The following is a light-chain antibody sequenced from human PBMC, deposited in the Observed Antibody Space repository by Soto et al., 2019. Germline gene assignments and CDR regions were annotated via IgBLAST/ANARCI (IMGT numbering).Light chain of an antibody. J-gene: IGKJ1*01. CDR1: ESVSSSY. CDR3: QQYGSSPRT. V-gene: IGKV3-20*01. Sequence: EMVMTQSPGNLSLSPGERATLSCRAGESVSSSYLAWYQQKPGQAPRLLIYGASSRATGIPDRFSGSGSGTDFTLTISRLEPEDFAVYYCQQYGSSPRTFGQGTKVDIK. CDR2: GAS.